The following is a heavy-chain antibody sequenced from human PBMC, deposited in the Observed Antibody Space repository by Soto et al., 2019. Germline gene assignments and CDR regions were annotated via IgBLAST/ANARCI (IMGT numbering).Heavy chain of an antibody. D-gene: IGHD2-2*01. CDR2: IIPILGIA. V-gene: IGHV1-69*02. CDR3: ARQACSSTSCYVGWFDP. J-gene: IGHJ5*02. Sequence: QVQLVQSGAEVKKPGSSVKVSCKASGGTFSSYTISWVRQAPGQGLEWMGRIIPILGIANYAQKFQGRVTITEDKSTSTAYMELSSLRSEDTAVYYCARQACSSTSCYVGWFDPWGQGTLVTVSS. CDR1: GGTFSSYT.